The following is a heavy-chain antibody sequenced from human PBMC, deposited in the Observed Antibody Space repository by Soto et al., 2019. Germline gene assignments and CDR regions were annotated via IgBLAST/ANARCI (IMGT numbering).Heavy chain of an antibody. V-gene: IGHV2-5*01. CDR1: GFPLSTSGVV. J-gene: IGHJ4*02. CDR3: AHRRAPPMVRGVAFDY. CDR2: IYWNDDK. D-gene: IGHD3-10*01. Sequence: SGPTLVNPTQTLTLTCTFSGFPLSTSGVVVGCIRQPPGKALEWLALIYWNDDKRYSPSLKSRLTITKNTSTNQVVLTVTNMNPVDTATYYCAHRRAPPMVRGVAFDYWGQGTLLPVSS.